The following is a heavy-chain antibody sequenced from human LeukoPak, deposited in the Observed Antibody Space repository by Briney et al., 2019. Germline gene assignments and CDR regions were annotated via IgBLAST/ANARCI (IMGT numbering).Heavy chain of an antibody. CDR1: GFTFTSYG. D-gene: IGHD6-13*01. V-gene: IGHV3-33*01. J-gene: IGHJ4*02. CDR2: IWYDGSKK. CDR3: ARAESAAGLRGGY. Sequence: GGSLRLSCAASGFTFTSYGIHWVRQAPGKGLEWVAVIWYDGSKKYYADSVKCRFTISRDNAMNTVYLQMNSLRTEDTAVYYCARAESAAGLRGGYWGQGTLVTVSP.